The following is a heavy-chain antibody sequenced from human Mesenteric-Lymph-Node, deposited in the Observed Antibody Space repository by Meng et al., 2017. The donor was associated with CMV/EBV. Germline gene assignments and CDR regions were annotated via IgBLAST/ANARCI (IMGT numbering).Heavy chain of an antibody. CDR2: ISRSGNTI. D-gene: IGHD5-18*01. J-gene: IGHJ5*02. CDR3: ARDQDSTSNWFDP. CDR1: GFTFSSYE. V-gene: IGHV3-48*03. Sequence: GGSLRLSCVASGFTFSSYEMNWVRQAPGKGLEWVSYISRSGNTIYYTDSVKGRFTISRDNAKNSLYLQMNGLRAEDTAIYYCARDQDSTSNWFDPWGQGTLVTVSS.